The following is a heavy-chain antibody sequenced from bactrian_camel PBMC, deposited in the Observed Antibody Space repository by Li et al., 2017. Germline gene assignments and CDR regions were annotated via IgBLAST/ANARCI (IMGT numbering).Heavy chain of an antibody. CDR1: AYTPANVR. J-gene: IGHJ7*01. Sequence: QLVESGGGSVQAAGSLRLSCAFDAYTPANVRMAWFRQAPGKEREAVAAIDDVGSTSYANSVKGRFTISRDNAKKTLDLQMNSLKPEDAGTYYCAVAIRGMYGGSWFCHNRDGIDYWGEGTQVTVS. CDR2: IDDVGST. D-gene: IGHD6*01. V-gene: IGHV3S55*01.